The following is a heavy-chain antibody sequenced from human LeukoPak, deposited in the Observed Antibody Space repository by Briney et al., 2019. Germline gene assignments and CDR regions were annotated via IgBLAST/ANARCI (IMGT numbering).Heavy chain of an antibody. J-gene: IGHJ4*02. Sequence: GGSLRLSCAASGFTFSSYAMQWDRQAPDKGLEWVGVISYEGSNKYYADSVKGRFTISRDNSKNTLYLQINRVRGEDTAMYCCAGLYGSGSDYHFDFWGQGTLVTVSS. V-gene: IGHV3-30-3*01. D-gene: IGHD3-10*01. CDR1: GFTFSSYA. CDR2: ISYEGSNK. CDR3: AGLYGSGSDYHFDF.